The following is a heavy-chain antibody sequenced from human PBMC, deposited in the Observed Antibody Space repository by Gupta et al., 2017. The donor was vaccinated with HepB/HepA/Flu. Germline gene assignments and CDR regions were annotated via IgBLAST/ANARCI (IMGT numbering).Heavy chain of an antibody. CDR2: ST. D-gene: IGHD3-9*01. CDR3: ARDGSSFEGSTQYWYFDL. J-gene: IGHJ2*01. V-gene: IGHV4-30-2*01. Sequence: STYYNPSLKSRVTISVDRSKNQFSLKLSSVTAADTAVYYCARDGSSFEGSTQYWYFDLWGRGTLVTVSS.